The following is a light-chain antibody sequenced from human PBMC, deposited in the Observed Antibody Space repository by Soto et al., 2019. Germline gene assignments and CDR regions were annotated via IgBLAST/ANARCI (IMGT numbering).Light chain of an antibody. V-gene: IGKV1-39*01. J-gene: IGKJ1*01. Sequence: DVQMTQSPSSLSASVGDRVTITCRASQRINNYLNWYQHKPGKAPKLLIHAASSLHTGVPPGFGGSASGTNFTLAISGLQAEDFATYYCQQSYITPWTFGQGTKVEIK. CDR2: AAS. CDR1: QRINNY. CDR3: QQSYITPWT.